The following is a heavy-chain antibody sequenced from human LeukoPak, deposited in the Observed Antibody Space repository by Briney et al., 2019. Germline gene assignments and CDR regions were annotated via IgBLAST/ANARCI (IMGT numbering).Heavy chain of an antibody. J-gene: IGHJ4*02. CDR1: GGSFSGYY. CDR3: ARGAPIVVVVAATRRDFDY. V-gene: IGHV4-34*01. CDR2: INHSGST. D-gene: IGHD2-15*01. Sequence: PSETLSLTCAVYGGSFSGYYWSWIRQPPGKGLEWIGEINHSGSTNYNPSLKSRVTISVDTSKNQFSLKLSSVTAADTAVYYCARGAPIVVVVAATRRDFDYWGQGTLVTVSS.